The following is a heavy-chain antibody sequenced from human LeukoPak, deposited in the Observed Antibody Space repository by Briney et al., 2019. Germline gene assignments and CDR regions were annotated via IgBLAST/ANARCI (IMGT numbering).Heavy chain of an antibody. CDR3: AAISRRTGFDY. J-gene: IGHJ4*02. D-gene: IGHD3/OR15-3a*01. CDR1: GFTFSNYA. V-gene: IGHV3-23*01. CDR2: ISGSGGGGT. Sequence: PGGSLRLSCAVSGFTFSNYAMSWVRQAPGKGLEWVSGISGSGGGGTYYADSVKGRFTISRDNSKNTLYLQMNSLRAEDTAVYYCAAISRRTGFDYWGQGTLVTVSS.